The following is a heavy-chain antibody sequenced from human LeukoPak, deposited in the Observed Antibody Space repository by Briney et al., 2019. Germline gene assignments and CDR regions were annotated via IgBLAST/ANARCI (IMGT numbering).Heavy chain of an antibody. Sequence: GGSLRLSCAASGFTFSNYAMNWVRQAPGKGLEWVSSISSSSSYIYYADSVKGRFTISRDNAKNSLYLQMNSLRAEDTAVYYCARESGSNYGPFDYWGQGTLVTVSS. CDR2: ISSSSSYI. J-gene: IGHJ4*02. D-gene: IGHD1-26*01. CDR1: GFTFSNYA. CDR3: ARESGSNYGPFDY. V-gene: IGHV3-21*01.